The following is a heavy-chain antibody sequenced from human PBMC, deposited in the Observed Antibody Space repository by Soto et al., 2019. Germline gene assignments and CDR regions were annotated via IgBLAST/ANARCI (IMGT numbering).Heavy chain of an antibody. CDR2: FDPEDGET. CDR1: GYTLTELS. D-gene: IGHD3-9*01. CDR3: ATARVVLRYFDWLLIDY. V-gene: IGHV1-24*01. Sequence: VKVSCKVSGYTLTELSMHWVRQAPGKGLEWMGGFDPEDGETIYAQKFQGRVTMTEDTSTDTAYMELSSLRSEDTAVYYCATARVVLRYFDWLLIDYWGQGTLVTVSS. J-gene: IGHJ4*02.